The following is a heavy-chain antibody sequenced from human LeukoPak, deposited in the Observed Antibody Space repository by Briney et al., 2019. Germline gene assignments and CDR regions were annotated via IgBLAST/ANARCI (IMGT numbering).Heavy chain of an antibody. D-gene: IGHD2-15*01. CDR3: ARVGLDCSGGSCYSRPAFDY. CDR1: GYTFTSYY. J-gene: IGHJ4*02. CDR2: INPSGGST. Sequence: ASVKVSCKASGYTFTSYYMHWVRQAPGQGLEWMGIINPSGGSTSYAQKSQGRVTMTRDTSTSTVYMELSSLRSEDTAVYYCARVGLDCSGGSCYSRPAFDYWGQGTLVTVSS. V-gene: IGHV1-46*01.